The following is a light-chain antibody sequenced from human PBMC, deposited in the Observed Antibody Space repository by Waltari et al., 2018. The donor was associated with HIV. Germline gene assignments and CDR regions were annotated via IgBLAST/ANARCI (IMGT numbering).Light chain of an antibody. J-gene: IGKJ2*01. CDR3: QQYYNHPYT. V-gene: IGKV4-1*01. Sequence: DIVMTQSPDSLAVSLGERATINCKSSQSVLYSSNNKNYLAWYQQKPGQPPKLLIYWASTRESGVPDRFSGSGSGTDFTLTISSLQAEDVAVYYCQQYYNHPYTFAQGTEVEIK. CDR1: QSVLYSSNNKNY. CDR2: WAS.